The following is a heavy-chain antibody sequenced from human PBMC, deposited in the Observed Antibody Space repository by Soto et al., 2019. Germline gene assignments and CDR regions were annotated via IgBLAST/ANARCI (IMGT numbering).Heavy chain of an antibody. CDR2: IYYSGNT. V-gene: IGHV4-59*01. CDR1: GVSISSYY. D-gene: IGHD6-13*01. J-gene: IGHJ4*02. Sequence: QVQLQESGPGLVKPSETLSLTCTVSGVSISSYYWSWIRQPPGKGLECIGYIYYSGNTNYNPSLNSRVTISIDASKSQFSLELSSVTAADSAVYFCARGIGQQLPPLDWGQGTLVTVSS. CDR3: ARGIGQQLPPLD.